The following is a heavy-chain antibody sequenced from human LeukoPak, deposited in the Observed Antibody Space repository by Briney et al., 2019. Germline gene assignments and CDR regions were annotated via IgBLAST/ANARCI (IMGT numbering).Heavy chain of an antibody. D-gene: IGHD3-3*01. V-gene: IGHV1-18*01. CDR2: FSAYNGNT. CDR3: ARDGQIRFLESLPLDY. CDR1: GYTFTSYG. J-gene: IGHJ4*02. Sequence: ASVKVSCKASGYTFTSYGINWVRQAPGQGLEWMGWFSAYNGNTNYAQKLQGRVTMATDTSTRTAYVEVRSLTYDDTAGYYCARDGQIRFLESLPLDYWGQGTLVTVPS.